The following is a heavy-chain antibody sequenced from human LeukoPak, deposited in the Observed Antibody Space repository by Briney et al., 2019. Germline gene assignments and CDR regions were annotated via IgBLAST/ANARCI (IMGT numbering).Heavy chain of an antibody. J-gene: IGHJ4*02. CDR2: IYYSGST. D-gene: IGHD6-6*01. CDR3: ASSTKGSSSDY. CDR1: SGSISSYY. Sequence: PSETLSLTCTVSSGSISSYYWSWIRQPPGKGLEWIWYIYYSGSTNYNPSLKSRVTISVDTSKNQFSLKLSSVTAADTAVYYCASSTKGSSSDYWGQGTLVTVSS. V-gene: IGHV4-59*12.